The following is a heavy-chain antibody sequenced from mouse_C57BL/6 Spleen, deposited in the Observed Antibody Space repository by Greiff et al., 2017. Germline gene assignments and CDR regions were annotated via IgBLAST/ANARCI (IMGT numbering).Heavy chain of an antibody. Sequence: EVKLVESGGDLVKPGGSLKLSCAASGFTFSSYGMSWVRQTPDKRLEWVATISSGGSYTYYPDSVKGRFTISRDNAKNTLYLQMSSLKSEDTAMYYCARGYSSGYEFAYWGQGTLVTVSA. J-gene: IGHJ3*01. D-gene: IGHD3-2*02. V-gene: IGHV5-6*02. CDR2: ISSGGSYT. CDR1: GFTFSSYG. CDR3: ARGYSSGYEFAY.